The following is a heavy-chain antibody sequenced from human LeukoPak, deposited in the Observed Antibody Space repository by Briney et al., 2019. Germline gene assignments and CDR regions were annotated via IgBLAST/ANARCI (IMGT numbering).Heavy chain of an antibody. CDR3: ARSCSTTSCYLCGMDV. CDR1: GYTFTSYG. D-gene: IGHD2-2*01. Sequence: ASVKVSCKASGYTFTSYGISWVRQAPGQGLEWMGWTSAYNGNTNYAQRLQDRVTMTTDTAKSTAYMELRSLRSDDTAIYYCARSCSTTSCYLCGMDVWGQGTTVTVSS. CDR2: TSAYNGNT. V-gene: IGHV1-18*01. J-gene: IGHJ6*02.